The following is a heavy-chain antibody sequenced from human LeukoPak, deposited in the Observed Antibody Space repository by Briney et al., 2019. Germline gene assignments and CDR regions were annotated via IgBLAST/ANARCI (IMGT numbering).Heavy chain of an antibody. CDR2: MNPNSGNT. J-gene: IGHJ3*02. CDR3: ASVKNGGDAFDI. Sequence: ASVKVSCKASGYTFTSYDINWVRQATGQGLGWMGWMNPNSGNTGYAQKFRGRVTMTRNTSISTAYMELSSLRSEDTAVYYCASVKNGGDAFDIWGQGTMVTVSS. V-gene: IGHV1-8*01. D-gene: IGHD3-10*01. CDR1: GYTFTSYD.